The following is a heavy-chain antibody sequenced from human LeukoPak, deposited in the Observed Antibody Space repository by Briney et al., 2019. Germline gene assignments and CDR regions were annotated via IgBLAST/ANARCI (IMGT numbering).Heavy chain of an antibody. CDR1: GFTLSTYA. Sequence: GGSLRLSCAASGFTLSTYAMSWVRQAPGKGLEWVSAIGGSGDFTYYAEYVRGRFTISRDNSEKTLYLQMNSLRAEDTAVYYCAKADRGWGVITKDWGQGTLVTVSS. CDR3: AKADRGWGVITKD. D-gene: IGHD3-10*01. V-gene: IGHV3-23*01. J-gene: IGHJ4*02. CDR2: IGGSGDFT.